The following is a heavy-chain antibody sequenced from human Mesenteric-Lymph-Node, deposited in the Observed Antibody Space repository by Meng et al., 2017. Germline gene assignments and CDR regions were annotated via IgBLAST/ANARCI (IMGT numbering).Heavy chain of an antibody. CDR3: ARVGQWLPIDY. Sequence: QVRLTYAHPGLLRLLPTWSLPCAVSGSAINSSNGGGWIRQPPGKGLEWIGYIYYSGSTYYNPSLKSRVTMSVDKSKNQFSLNLSSVTAADTAAYYCARVGQWLPIDYWGQGTLVTVSS. V-gene: IGHV4-28*03. CDR1: GSAINSSNG. J-gene: IGHJ4*02. CDR2: IYYSGST. D-gene: IGHD6-19*01.